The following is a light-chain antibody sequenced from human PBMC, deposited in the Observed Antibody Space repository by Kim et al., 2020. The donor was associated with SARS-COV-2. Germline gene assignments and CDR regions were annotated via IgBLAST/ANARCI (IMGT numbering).Light chain of an antibody. CDR1: QSITSTY. V-gene: IGKV3-20*01. J-gene: IGKJ4*01. Sequence: GRATLYCGARQSITSTYLAGYQQRPGQAPRLLIYGASTRAAGIPDRFSGSGSGTAFTLTISGLEPEDFAVYYCQQYGSSPPALTFGGGTKVDIK. CDR3: QQYGSSPPALT. CDR2: GAS.